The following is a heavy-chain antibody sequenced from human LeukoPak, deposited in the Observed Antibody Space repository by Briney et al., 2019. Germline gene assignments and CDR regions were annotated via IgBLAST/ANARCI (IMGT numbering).Heavy chain of an antibody. CDR1: GYIFTDYY. J-gene: IGHJ4*02. D-gene: IGHD2-15*01. CDR3: ARVCSGDNCYSK. V-gene: IGHV1-2*06. Sequence: ASVKVSCKASGYIFTDYYMHWVRQAPGQGLEWMGRINPNSGGANYAQKFQGRVTMTGDTSITTAYMELSRLRSDGTAVYYCARVCSGDNCYSKWGQGTLVTVSS. CDR2: INPNSGGA.